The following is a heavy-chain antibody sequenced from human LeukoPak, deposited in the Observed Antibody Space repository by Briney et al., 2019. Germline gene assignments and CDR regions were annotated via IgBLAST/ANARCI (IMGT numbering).Heavy chain of an antibody. V-gene: IGHV4-61*10. Sequence: PSETLSLTCTVSGDSITNGNYYWTWLRQSAGKGLEWIGEINHSGSTNYNPSLKSRVTISVDTSKNQFSLKLSSVAAADTAVYYCARDRAGGLRFVEWLSAFDYWGQGTLVTVSS. CDR1: GDSITNGNYY. CDR3: ARDRAGGLRFVEWLSAFDY. CDR2: INHSGST. D-gene: IGHD3-3*01. J-gene: IGHJ4*02.